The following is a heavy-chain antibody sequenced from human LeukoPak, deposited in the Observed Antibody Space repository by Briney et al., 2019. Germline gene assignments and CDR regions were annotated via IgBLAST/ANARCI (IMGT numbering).Heavy chain of an antibody. V-gene: IGHV1-8*01. J-gene: IGHJ4*02. Sequence: ASVKVSCKASTYSFTSYDINWVRQATGQGLEWMGWMNPNSGNTGYAQKFQGRVTMTRNTSISTAYMELSSLRSEDMAVYYCARARVDTAMAEDFDYWGQGTLVTVSS. D-gene: IGHD5-18*01. CDR2: MNPNSGNT. CDR1: TYSFTSYD. CDR3: ARARVDTAMAEDFDY.